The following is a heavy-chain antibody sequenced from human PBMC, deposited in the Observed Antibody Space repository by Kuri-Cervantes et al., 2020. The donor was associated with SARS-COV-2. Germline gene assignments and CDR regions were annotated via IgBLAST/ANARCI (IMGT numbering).Heavy chain of an antibody. J-gene: IGHJ4*02. CDR1: GFRFEDYA. CDR3: ARDAYQLPQFDY. V-gene: IGHV3-21*01. Sequence: GESLKISCAASGFRFEDYAMYWVRQGPGKGLEWVSSISSSSSHIYYADSVKGRFTISRDNAKNSLYLQMNSLRAEDTAVYYCARDAYQLPQFDYWGQGTLVTVSS. CDR2: ISSSSSHI. D-gene: IGHD2-2*01.